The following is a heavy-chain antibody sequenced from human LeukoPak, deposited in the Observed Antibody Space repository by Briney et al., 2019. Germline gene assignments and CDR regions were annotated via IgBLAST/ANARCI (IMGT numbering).Heavy chain of an antibody. V-gene: IGHV3-7*01. D-gene: IGHD3-10*01. CDR3: ARDRGFGEADV. Sequence: PGGSLRLSCAASRFTFSSYWMTWVRQAPGKGLEWVANIKQDGSEKYYVDSVKGRFTISRDNAKNSLYLQMNSLRAGDTAVYYCARDRGFGEADVWGKGTTVTVSS. CDR2: IKQDGSEK. CDR1: RFTFSSYW. J-gene: IGHJ6*04.